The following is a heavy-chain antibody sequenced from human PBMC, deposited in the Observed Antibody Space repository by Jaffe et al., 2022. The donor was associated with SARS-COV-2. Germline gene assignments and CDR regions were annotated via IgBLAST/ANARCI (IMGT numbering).Heavy chain of an antibody. V-gene: IGHV3-30*18. CDR1: GFTFSRYG. CDR2: ISYDDGSNK. J-gene: IGHJ5*02. CDR3: AKEGEDDFWSGYSHWFDP. Sequence: QVQLVESGGDVVQPGRSLRLSCAASGFTFSRYGMHWVRQAPGKGLEWVAIISYDDGSNKYYGDSVKGRFTISRDNSKNTLYLQMNSLKAEDTAVYYCAKEGEDDFWSGYSHWFDPWGQGTLVTVSS. D-gene: IGHD3-3*01.